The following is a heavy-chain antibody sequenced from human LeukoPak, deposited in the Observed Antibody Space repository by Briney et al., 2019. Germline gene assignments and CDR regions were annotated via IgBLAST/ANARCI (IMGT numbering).Heavy chain of an antibody. Sequence: TSSETLSLTCAVYGESFSGFYWSWIRQSPGKGLEWIGEINHGGSTNYNPSLKTRVTISVDTSKNQFSLKLSSVTAADTAVYYCARGGGGSNLFDPWGQGTLVTVSS. CDR1: GESFSGFY. D-gene: IGHD3-10*01. J-gene: IGHJ5*02. CDR2: INHGGST. V-gene: IGHV4-34*01. CDR3: ARGGGGSNLFDP.